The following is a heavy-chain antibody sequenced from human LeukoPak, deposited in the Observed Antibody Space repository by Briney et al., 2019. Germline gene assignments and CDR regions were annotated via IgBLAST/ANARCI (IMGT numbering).Heavy chain of an antibody. V-gene: IGHV1-8*01. D-gene: IGHD6-6*01. J-gene: IGHJ6*03. Sequence: GASVKVSCKASGYTFTSYDINWVRQATGQGLEWMGWMNPNSGNTGYAQKFQGRATMTRNTSISTAYMELSSLRSEDTAVYYFARGRRHIAARSSYYYYMDVWGKGTTVTVSS. CDR3: ARGRRHIAARSSYYYYMDV. CDR1: GYTFTSYD. CDR2: MNPNSGNT.